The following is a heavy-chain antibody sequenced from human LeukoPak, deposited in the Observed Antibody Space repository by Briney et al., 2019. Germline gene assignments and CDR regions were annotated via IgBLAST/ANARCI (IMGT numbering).Heavy chain of an antibody. V-gene: IGHV1-69*04. Sequence: SVKVSCKASGCTFSSYAISWVRQAPGQELEWMGRIIPILGVANYAQKFQGRVTITADKSTSTAYMELSSLRSEDTAVYYCARGDPSDSNFDYCGEGTLVTVSS. J-gene: IGHJ4*02. CDR2: IIPILGVA. D-gene: IGHD6-13*01. CDR1: GCTFSSYA. CDR3: ARGDPSDSNFDY.